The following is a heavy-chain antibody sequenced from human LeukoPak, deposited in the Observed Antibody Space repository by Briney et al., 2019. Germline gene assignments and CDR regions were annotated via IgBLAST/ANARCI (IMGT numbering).Heavy chain of an antibody. CDR1: GYSFRSYY. CDR3: AREEGWELKEYYFDY. CDR2: INPRGETT. J-gene: IGHJ4*02. V-gene: IGHV1-46*01. Sequence: GASVKVSCKASGYSFRSYYIHWIRQAPGQGLEWMGIINPRGETTSYAQHFQGRVTMTRDASTSTVYMELSSLRSEDTAVYYCAREEGWELKEYYFDYWGQGTLVTVSS. D-gene: IGHD1-26*01.